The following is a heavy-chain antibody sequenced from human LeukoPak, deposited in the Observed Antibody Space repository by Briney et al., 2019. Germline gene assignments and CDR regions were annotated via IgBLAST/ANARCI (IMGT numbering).Heavy chain of an antibody. CDR1: GFTFSSYS. Sequence: GGSLRLSCAASGFTFSSYSMHWVRQAPGKGLEWVAIISYDGSDKYYADSVKGRFTISRDNSKNTLYLQMNSLRAEDTAVYYCAKVRVVFNWNYAYYFDSWGQGTLVTVSS. V-gene: IGHV3-30*18. CDR2: ISYDGSDK. J-gene: IGHJ4*02. D-gene: IGHD1-7*01. CDR3: AKVRVVFNWNYAYYFDS.